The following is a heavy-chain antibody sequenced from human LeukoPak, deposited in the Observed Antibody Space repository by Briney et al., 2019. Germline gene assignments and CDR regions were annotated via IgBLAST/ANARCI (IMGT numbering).Heavy chain of an antibody. Sequence: GGSLRLSCAASGFTFSSYWMSWVRQAPGKGLEWVANIKQDGSEKYYVDSVKGRFTISRDNSKNTLYLQMNSLRAEDTAVYYCAKDRMLVEMATIVDYWGQGTLVTVSS. D-gene: IGHD5-24*01. CDR3: AKDRMLVEMATIVDY. CDR1: GFTFSSYW. CDR2: IKQDGSEK. V-gene: IGHV3-7*03. J-gene: IGHJ4*02.